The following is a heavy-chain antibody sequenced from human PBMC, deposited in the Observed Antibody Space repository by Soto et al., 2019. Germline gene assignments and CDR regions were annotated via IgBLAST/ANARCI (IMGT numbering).Heavy chain of an antibody. CDR2: ISAYTGKT. CDR1: GYTFSSYG. CDR3: ARDLDSGSYYFDY. D-gene: IGHD1-26*01. V-gene: IGHV1-18*04. Sequence: GASVQVSCKASGYTFSSYGISWVRQAPGQGLECMGWISAYTGKTHYAQKLQGRVTMTTDTSTSTAYMEVRSLRSDDTAVYYCARDLDSGSYYFDYWGQGTLVTVSS. J-gene: IGHJ4*02.